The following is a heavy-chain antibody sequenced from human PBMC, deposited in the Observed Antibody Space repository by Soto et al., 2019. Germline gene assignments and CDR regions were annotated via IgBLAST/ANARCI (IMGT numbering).Heavy chain of an antibody. CDR1: EFTLSSYA. V-gene: IGHV3-23*01. CDR2: IIGIGGST. CDR3: AKDPPPGYCSGGSCPRVFQH. D-gene: IGHD2-15*01. Sequence: SLILSCAASEFTLSSYAMSWVHQAPEKGLEWVSAIIGIGGSTYYADSVKGRFTISRDNSKNTLYLQMNSLRAEDTAVYYCAKDPPPGYCSGGSCPRVFQHWGQGTLVTVSS. J-gene: IGHJ1*01.